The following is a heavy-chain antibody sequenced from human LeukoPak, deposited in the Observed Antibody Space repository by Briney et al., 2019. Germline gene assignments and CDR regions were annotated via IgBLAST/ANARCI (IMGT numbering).Heavy chain of an antibody. J-gene: IGHJ4*02. CDR1: GLTFSSYW. Sequence: PGGSLRLSCAASGLTFSSYWMSWVRQAPGKGLEWVANIKQDGSEKYYVDSVKGRFTISRDNAKNSLYLQMNSLRAEDTAVYYCASDTRRATMVRGVTGDYWGQGTLVTVSS. D-gene: IGHD3-10*01. CDR2: IKQDGSEK. V-gene: IGHV3-7*01. CDR3: ASDTRRATMVRGVTGDY.